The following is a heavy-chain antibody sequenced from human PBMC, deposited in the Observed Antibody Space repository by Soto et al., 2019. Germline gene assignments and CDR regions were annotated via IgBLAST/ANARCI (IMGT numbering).Heavy chain of an antibody. D-gene: IGHD6-19*01. CDR1: GFTFSSYA. V-gene: IGHV3-30-3*01. CDR2: ISYDGSNK. Sequence: PGGSLRLSCAASGFTFSSYAMHGVRQAPGKGLEWVAVISYDGSNKYYADSVKGRFTISRDNSKNTLYLQMNSLRAEDTAVYYCAREAYSSGWYYFDYWGQGTLVTVSS. CDR3: AREAYSSGWYYFDY. J-gene: IGHJ4*02.